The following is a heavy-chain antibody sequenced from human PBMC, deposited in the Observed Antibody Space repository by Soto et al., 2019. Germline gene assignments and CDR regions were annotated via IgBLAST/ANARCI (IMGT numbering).Heavy chain of an antibody. Sequence: QVQLVQSGAEVKKPGSSVKVSCKASGGTFSSYTISWVRQAPGQGLEWMGRIIPILGIANYAQKFQGRVTIPADKSTSTAYMELSSLRSEDTAVYYCASVRSYCSGTSCPYYYYYYYYMDVWGKGTTVTVSS. D-gene: IGHD2-2*01. CDR3: ASVRSYCSGTSCPYYYYYYYYMDV. CDR2: IIPILGIA. CDR1: GGTFSSYT. V-gene: IGHV1-69*02. J-gene: IGHJ6*03.